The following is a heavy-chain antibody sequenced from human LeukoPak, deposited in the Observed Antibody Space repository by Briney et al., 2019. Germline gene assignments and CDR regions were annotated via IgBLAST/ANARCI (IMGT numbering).Heavy chain of an antibody. D-gene: IGHD3-22*01. V-gene: IGHV3-15*01. Sequence: GGSLRLSCAASGFTFNSYSMYWVRQAPGKGLEWVGRIKSKTDGGTTDYAAPVKGRFTISRDDSKNTLYLQMNSLKTEDTAVYYCTTDLDYYDSSGYPIDIWGQGTMVTVSS. CDR2: IKSKTDGGTT. CDR3: TTDLDYYDSSGYPIDI. CDR1: GFTFNSYS. J-gene: IGHJ3*02.